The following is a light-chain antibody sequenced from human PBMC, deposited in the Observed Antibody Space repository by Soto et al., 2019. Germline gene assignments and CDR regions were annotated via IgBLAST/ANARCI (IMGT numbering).Light chain of an antibody. J-gene: IGKJ1*01. CDR1: QSISSW. Sequence: DIQMTQSPSTLSASLGDRVTITWRASQSISSWLAWYQQKPGKAPKLLIYDASSLESGVPSRFSGSGSGTEFTLTISSLQSEDFAVYYCQQYNNWPPWTFGQGTKVDIK. CDR3: QQYNNWPPWT. V-gene: IGKV1-5*01. CDR2: DAS.